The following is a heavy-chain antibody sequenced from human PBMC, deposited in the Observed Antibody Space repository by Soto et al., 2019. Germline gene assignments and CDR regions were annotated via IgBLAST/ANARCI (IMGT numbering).Heavy chain of an antibody. CDR2: ISPMFGAA. Sequence: QVQLVQSGAEMKKPGSSVKVSCQSSGGTFNTYAMNWVRQAPGQGPEWMGDISPMFGAANYAPKCQGRVTITADESTGTSYMQSSSLTSEDTALYFCAREVQVHTPAFVYWGQGTLVTVSS. D-gene: IGHD3-10*01. J-gene: IGHJ4*02. CDR1: GGTFNTYA. CDR3: AREVQVHTPAFVY. V-gene: IGHV1-69*19.